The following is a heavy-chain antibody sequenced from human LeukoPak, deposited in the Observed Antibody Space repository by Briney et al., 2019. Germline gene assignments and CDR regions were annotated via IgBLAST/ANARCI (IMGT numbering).Heavy chain of an antibody. V-gene: IGHV3-23*01. J-gene: IGHJ5*02. CDR3: AKPVVPVAKPSWFDP. D-gene: IGHD2-2*01. CDR2: TAVIGNST. CDR1: GFTISKFA. Sequence: PGGSLRLSCAVSGFTISKFAVSWVRQAPGKGLEWVSATAVIGNSTYYADSVQGRFSISTDTSKNTVYLQMNSLRVEVTAIYYCAKPVVPVAKPSWFDPWGQGTLVTVSS.